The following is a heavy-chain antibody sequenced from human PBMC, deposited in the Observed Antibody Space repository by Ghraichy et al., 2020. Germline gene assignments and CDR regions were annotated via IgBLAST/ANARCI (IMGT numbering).Heavy chain of an antibody. CDR2: ISAYNGKT. D-gene: IGHD3-16*01. CDR3: ARDWGFNWFDP. Sequence: GWISAYNGKTNYAQKLQGRVTMTTDTSTSTAYMELRSLRSDDTAVYYCARDWGFNWFDPWGQGTLVTVSS. V-gene: IGHV1-18*01. J-gene: IGHJ5*02.